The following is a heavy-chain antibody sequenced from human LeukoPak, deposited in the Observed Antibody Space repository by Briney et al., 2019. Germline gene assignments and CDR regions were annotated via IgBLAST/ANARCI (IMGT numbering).Heavy chain of an antibody. D-gene: IGHD2-2*01. CDR2: ISGSGGST. V-gene: IGHV3-23*01. CDR1: GFTFSSYA. J-gene: IGHJ4*02. Sequence: PGGSLRLSCAASGFTFSSYAMSWVRQAPGKGLEWVSAISGSGGSTYYADSVKGRFTISRDNSKNTLYLQMNSLRAEDTAVYYCAKDLSGVYEVVVPAASHWGQGTLVTVSS. CDR3: AKDLSGVYEVVVPAASH.